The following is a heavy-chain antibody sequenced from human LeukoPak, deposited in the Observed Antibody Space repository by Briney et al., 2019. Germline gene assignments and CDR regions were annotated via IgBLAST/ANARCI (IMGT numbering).Heavy chain of an antibody. Sequence: SVKVSWKASGGTFSSYAISWVRQAPGQGLEWMGGIIPIFGTANYAQKFQGRVTITTDESTSTAYMELSSLRSEDTAVYYCARDQSSGRPVADLTGAFDIWGQGTMVTVSS. V-gene: IGHV1-69*05. J-gene: IGHJ3*02. D-gene: IGHD3-22*01. CDR3: ARDQSSGRPVADLTGAFDI. CDR1: GGTFSSYA. CDR2: IIPIFGTA.